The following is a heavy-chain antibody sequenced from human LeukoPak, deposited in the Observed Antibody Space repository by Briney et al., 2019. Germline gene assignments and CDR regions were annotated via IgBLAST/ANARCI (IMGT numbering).Heavy chain of an antibody. V-gene: IGHV1-2*02. CDR2: INPNSGGT. CDR3: ARADFDWVTHH. CDR1: GYTFTGYY. Sequence: ASVKVSCKASGYTFTGYYMHWVRQAPGQGLEWMGWINPNSGGTKYAQKFQGRVTMTRDTSISTTYMELSRLRSDDTAVYYCARADFDWVTHHWGQGTLVTVSS. J-gene: IGHJ4*02. D-gene: IGHD3-9*01.